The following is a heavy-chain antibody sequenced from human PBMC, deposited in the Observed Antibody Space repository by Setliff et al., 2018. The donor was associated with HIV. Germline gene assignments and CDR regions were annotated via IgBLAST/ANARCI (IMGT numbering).Heavy chain of an antibody. Sequence: ETLSLTCTVSDDSISSNYWSWIRQSAGKGLEWVGRIYTGGRTNYNPSLKGRVTMSVDTSKNQFSLNLSSVTASDTAGYDCARAAAGNTGPFDLWGQGSPVTV. CDR2: IYTGGRT. CDR1: DDSISSNY. CDR3: ARAAAGNTGPFDL. V-gene: IGHV4-4*07. D-gene: IGHD4-17*01. J-gene: IGHJ4*02.